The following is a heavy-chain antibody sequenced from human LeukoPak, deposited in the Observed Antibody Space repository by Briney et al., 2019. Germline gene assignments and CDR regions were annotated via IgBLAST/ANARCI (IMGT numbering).Heavy chain of an antibody. CDR2: INHSGST. CDR1: GGSFSGYY. D-gene: IGHD3-22*01. Sequence: PSETLSLTCAVYGGSFSGYYWSWIRQPLGKGLEWIGEINHSGSTNYNPSLKSRVTISVDTSKNQFSLKLSSVTAADTAVYYCARRITMIVVANRAFDIWGQGTMVTVSS. V-gene: IGHV4-34*01. J-gene: IGHJ3*02. CDR3: ARRITMIVVANRAFDI.